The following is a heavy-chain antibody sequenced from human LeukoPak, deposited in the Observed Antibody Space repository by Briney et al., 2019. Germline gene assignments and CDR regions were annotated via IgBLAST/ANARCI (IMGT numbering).Heavy chain of an antibody. CDR2: IFDSGDRT. CDR1: GFTFSSYG. Sequence: GGSLRLSCTASGFTFSSYGMSWVRQAPGKGLEWVLIIFDSGDRTYYADSVKGRFTISRDNSKNTLYLQMNSLRAEDTAVYYCTKRVVDASYFDSWGQGTLVTVSS. D-gene: IGHD2-15*01. J-gene: IGHJ4*02. V-gene: IGHV3-23*01. CDR3: TKRVVDASYFDS.